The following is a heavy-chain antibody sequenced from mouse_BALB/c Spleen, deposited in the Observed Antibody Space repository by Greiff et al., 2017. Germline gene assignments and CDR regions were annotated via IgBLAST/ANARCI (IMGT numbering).Heavy chain of an antibody. Sequence: QVQLQQSGPELVKPGASVKISCKASGYAFSSSWMNWVKQRPGQGLEWIGRIYPGDGDTNYNGKFKGKATLTADKSSSTAYMQLSSLTSVDSAVYFCARDRGYGRMMDYWGQGTSVTVSS. D-gene: IGHD1-2*01. CDR3: ARDRGYGRMMDY. CDR2: IYPGDGDT. CDR1: GYAFSSSW. V-gene: IGHV1-82*01. J-gene: IGHJ4*01.